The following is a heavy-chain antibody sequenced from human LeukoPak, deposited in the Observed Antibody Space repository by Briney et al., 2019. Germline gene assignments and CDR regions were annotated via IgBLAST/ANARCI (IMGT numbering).Heavy chain of an antibody. Sequence: GGSLRLSCAASGFTFSSYGMHWVRQAPGKGLEWVAVIWYDGSNKYYADSVKGRFTISRDNSKNTLYLQMNSLRAEDTAVYYWARVLLPLYGMDVWGQGTTVTVSS. CDR1: GFTFSSYG. V-gene: IGHV3-33*01. J-gene: IGHJ6*02. CDR3: ARVLLPLYGMDV. D-gene: IGHD3-22*01. CDR2: IWYDGSNK.